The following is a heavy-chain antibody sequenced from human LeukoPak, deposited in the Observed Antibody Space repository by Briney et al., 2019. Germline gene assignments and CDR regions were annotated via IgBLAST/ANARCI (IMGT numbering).Heavy chain of an antibody. Sequence: PGGSLRLSCAASGFTFDDYGMNWVRQAPGKGLEWVSSISSSSTSMSYADSVKGRFTISRDNAKNSLYLQMNSLRVEDTAVYYCARDLSPWGQGTLVTVSS. V-gene: IGHV3-21*06. CDR2: ISSSSTSM. J-gene: IGHJ5*02. CDR3: ARDLSP. CDR1: GFTFDDYG.